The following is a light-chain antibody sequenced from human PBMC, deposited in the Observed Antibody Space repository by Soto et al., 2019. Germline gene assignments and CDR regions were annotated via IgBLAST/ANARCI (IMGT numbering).Light chain of an antibody. V-gene: IGLV2-14*03. CDR2: DVY. CDR3: SSYINSNTHVL. CDR1: SSDVGGYNY. Sequence: QSVLTQPASVSGSPGQSITISCTAISSDVGGYNYVSWYQQHPDKAPKLIIYDVYTRPSGVSHRFSGSKSGNTASLTISGLQADDEADYYCSSYINSNTHVLFGGGTKLT. J-gene: IGLJ2*01.